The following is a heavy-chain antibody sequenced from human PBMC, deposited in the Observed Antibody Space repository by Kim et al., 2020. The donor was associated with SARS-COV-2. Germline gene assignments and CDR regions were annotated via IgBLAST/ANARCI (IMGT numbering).Heavy chain of an antibody. CDR1: GGSFSGYY. V-gene: IGHV4-34*01. CDR2: INHSGST. J-gene: IGHJ6*02. Sequence: SETLSLTCAVYGGSFSGYYWSWIRQPPGKGLEWVGEINHSGSTNYNPSPKSRVTISVDTSKNQFSLKLSAVTAADTAVYYCARGVVVVLEGYYYGMDVWGQGTTVTVSS. D-gene: IGHD2-15*01. CDR3: ARGVVVVLEGYYYGMDV.